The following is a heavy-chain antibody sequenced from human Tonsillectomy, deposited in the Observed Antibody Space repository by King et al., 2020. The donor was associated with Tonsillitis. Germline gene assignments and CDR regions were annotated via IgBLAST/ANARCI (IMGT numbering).Heavy chain of an antibody. D-gene: IGHD1-26*01. CDR2: ISYAGSRK. J-gene: IGHJ4*02. CDR3: ARDKESGSFYGYFEN. CDR1: GFTFSSYA. V-gene: IGHV3-30-3*01. Sequence: VQLVESGGGVVQPGRSLRLSCAASGFTFSSYAMHWVRQAPGKGLEWGAVISYAGSRKHYADSVKGRFTISRDNSKNTVYQQMNSLRAEDTAVYYCARDKESGSFYGYFENWGQGALVTVSS.